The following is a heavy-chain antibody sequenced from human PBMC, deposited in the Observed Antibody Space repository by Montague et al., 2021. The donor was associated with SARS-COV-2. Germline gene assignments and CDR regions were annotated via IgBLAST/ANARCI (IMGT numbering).Heavy chain of an antibody. CDR2: IYTSGST. Sequence: SETLSPTSTVSGGSISSYYWSWIRQPAGKGLEWIGRIYTSGSTNYNPSLKSRVTMSVDTSKDQFSLKLSSVTAADTAVYYCARQAWFGDKTSASEYYGMDVWGQGTTVTVAS. D-gene: IGHD3-10*01. CDR1: GGSISSYY. V-gene: IGHV4-4*07. CDR3: ARQAWFGDKTSASEYYGMDV. J-gene: IGHJ6*02.